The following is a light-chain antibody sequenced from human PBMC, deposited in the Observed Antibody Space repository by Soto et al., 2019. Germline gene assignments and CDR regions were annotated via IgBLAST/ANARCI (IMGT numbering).Light chain of an antibody. CDR2: DVT. J-gene: IGLJ2*01. Sequence: QSALTQPASVSGSPGQSITISCIGSSSDIGAYNYVSWYQQHPGKAPKLMIYDVTTRPSEVSNRFSGSKSGNTASLTISGLQAEDEADYHCSSYTTSSTLVVFGGGTKLTVL. CDR3: SSYTTSSTLVV. V-gene: IGLV2-14*01. CDR1: SSDIGAYNY.